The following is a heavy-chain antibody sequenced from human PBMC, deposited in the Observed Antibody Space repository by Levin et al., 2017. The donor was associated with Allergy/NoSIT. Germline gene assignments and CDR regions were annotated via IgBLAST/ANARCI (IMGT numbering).Heavy chain of an antibody. CDR1: GFTLSSYA. CDR3: AKDNGIVGASAGAFDI. V-gene: IGHV3-23*01. J-gene: IGHJ3*02. Sequence: GGSLRLSCAVSGFTLSSYALNWVRQAPGKGLEWVSAISASGDTTYYADSVKGRFTIFRDISRNTLYLQMNSLRADDTAVYYCAKDNGIVGASAGAFDIWGQGTMVTVSS. D-gene: IGHD1-26*01. CDR2: ISASGDTT.